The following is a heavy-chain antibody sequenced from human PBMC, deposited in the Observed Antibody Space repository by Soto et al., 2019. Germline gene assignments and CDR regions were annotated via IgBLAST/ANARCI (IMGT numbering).Heavy chain of an antibody. Sequence: GESLKISCKGSGYSFSRDWIGWVRQMSGKGLEWMGIIYPGDSDTKYSPSFQGQVTISADKSTSTAYLQWSSLKASDTAMYYCARGGSSGTGAFDIWGQGTMVTVSS. CDR1: GYSFSRDW. CDR2: IYPGDSDT. D-gene: IGHD6-25*01. J-gene: IGHJ3*02. V-gene: IGHV5-51*01. CDR3: ARGGSSGTGAFDI.